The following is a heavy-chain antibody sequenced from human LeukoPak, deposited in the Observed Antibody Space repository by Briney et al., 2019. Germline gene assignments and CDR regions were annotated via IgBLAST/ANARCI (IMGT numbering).Heavy chain of an antibody. CDR1: GFTFSSYW. V-gene: IGHV3-7*03. J-gene: IGHJ3*02. CDR3: ARAYYDILTGYSDAFDI. Sequence: PGGSLRLSCAASGFTFSSYWMSWVRQAPGKGLEWVANIKQDGSEKYYVDSVKSRFTISRDNAKNSLYLQMNSLRAEDTAVYYCARAYYDILTGYSDAFDIWGQGTMVTVSS. D-gene: IGHD3-9*01. CDR2: IKQDGSEK.